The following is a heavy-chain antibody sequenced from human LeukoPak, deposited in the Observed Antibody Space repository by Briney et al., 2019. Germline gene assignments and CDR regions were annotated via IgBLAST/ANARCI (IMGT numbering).Heavy chain of an antibody. CDR1: GYNFIDYC. J-gene: IGHJ4*02. Sequence: GASVKVSCKTSGYNFIDYCIHWVRQAPGQGLEWVGRIDPVSGGTHYAQKFQVRVTMTRDTSISTVYMEMSGLKSDDTALYYCARGAGPYTTSRFHYCGEGTLVTVSS. CDR3: ARGAGPYTTSRFHY. D-gene: IGHD2-2*01. CDR2: IDPVSGGT. V-gene: IGHV1-2*02.